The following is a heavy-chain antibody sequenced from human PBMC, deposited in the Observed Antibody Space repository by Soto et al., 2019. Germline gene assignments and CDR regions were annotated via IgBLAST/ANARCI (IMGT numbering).Heavy chain of an antibody. V-gene: IGHV4-39*01. J-gene: IGHJ5*01. CDR1: GVSIHNSHSF. D-gene: IGHD2-21*01. CDR3: GRVVEGATRHTDFDS. Sequence: LSLTCAVSGVSIHNSHSFWGWIRQPPGKGLEFIANVYYSGGAHYNPSFKSRVTISVDTATDQVSLRMSSVTAADTAVYFCGRVVEGATRHTDFDSWGQGTLVTVSS. CDR2: VYYSGGA.